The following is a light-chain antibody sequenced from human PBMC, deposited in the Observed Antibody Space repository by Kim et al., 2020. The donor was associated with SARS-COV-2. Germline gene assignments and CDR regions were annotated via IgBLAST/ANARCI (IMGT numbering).Light chain of an antibody. CDR3: AAWDDSLNDYV. CDR2: SNN. J-gene: IGLJ1*01. Sequence: GQRVTISCSGSSSNIGSNTVNWYQQPPGTAPKLLIYSNNQRPSGVPDRFSGSKSGTSASLAISGLQSEDEADYYCAAWDDSLNDYVFGTGTKVTVL. CDR1: SSNIGSNT. V-gene: IGLV1-44*01.